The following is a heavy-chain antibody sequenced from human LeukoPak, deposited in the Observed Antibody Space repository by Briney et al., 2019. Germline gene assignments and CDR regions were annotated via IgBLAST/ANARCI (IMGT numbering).Heavy chain of an antibody. CDR3: AKDAQRGFDYSNSLEY. V-gene: IGHV3-33*06. CDR2: IWNDGSNK. CDR1: KFTFSHYG. Sequence: GGSLRLSCAASKFTFSHYGMHWVRQAPGKGLEWVAVIWNDGSNKYYSDSVKGRFTASRDNSKNTVYLQMNNLRVDDTGVYYCAKDAQRGFDYSNSLEYWGRGTLVTVSS. J-gene: IGHJ4*02. D-gene: IGHD4-11*01.